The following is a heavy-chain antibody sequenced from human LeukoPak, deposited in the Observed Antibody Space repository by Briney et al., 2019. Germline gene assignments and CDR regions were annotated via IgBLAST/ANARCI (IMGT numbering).Heavy chain of an antibody. J-gene: IGHJ4*02. CDR3: ARLNYDYVWGRQDFDY. D-gene: IGHD3-16*01. Sequence: SETLSLTCAVYGGSFSGYYWSWIRQPPGKGLEWIGEINHSGSTNYNPSLKSRVTISVDTSKNQFSLKLSSVTAADTAVYYCARLNYDYVWGRQDFDYWGQGTLVTVSS. V-gene: IGHV4-34*01. CDR1: GGSFSGYY. CDR2: INHSGST.